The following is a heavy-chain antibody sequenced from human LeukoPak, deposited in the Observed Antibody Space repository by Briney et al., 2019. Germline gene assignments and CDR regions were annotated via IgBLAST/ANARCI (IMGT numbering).Heavy chain of an antibody. Sequence: PGGSLRLSCAASGFTFSSYAMHWVRQAPGKGLEWVAVISYDGSSKYYAASVMGRFTFSRDNTKNTLSLQMNGLRPEDSAVYYCVGGRVSYTGGCFQYWGQGTLVTVSS. CDR1: GFTFSSYA. CDR2: ISYDGSSK. J-gene: IGHJ1*01. V-gene: IGHV3-30-3*01. CDR3: VGGRVSYTGGCFQY. D-gene: IGHD3-10*01.